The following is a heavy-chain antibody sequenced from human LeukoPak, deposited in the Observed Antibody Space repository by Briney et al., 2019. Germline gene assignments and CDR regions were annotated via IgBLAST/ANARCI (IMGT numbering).Heavy chain of an antibody. CDR2: IYYSGST. CDR1: GGSISSGGYY. Sequence: SETLSLTCTVSGGSISSGGYYWSWIRQHPGKGLEWIGYIYYSGSTYYNPSLKSRVTISVDTSKNQFSLKLSSVTAADTAVYYCVGVVVTAGMAFDIWGQGTMVTVSS. CDR3: VGVVVTAGMAFDI. D-gene: IGHD2-21*02. V-gene: IGHV4-31*03. J-gene: IGHJ3*02.